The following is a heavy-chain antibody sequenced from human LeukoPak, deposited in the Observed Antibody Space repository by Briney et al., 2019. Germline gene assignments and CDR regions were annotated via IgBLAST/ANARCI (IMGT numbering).Heavy chain of an antibody. CDR1: GFPFDYYW. J-gene: IGHJ4*02. V-gene: IGHV3-7*01. D-gene: IGHD3-16*01. Sequence: GGSLRLSCEASGFPFDYYWMSWVRQAPGKGLERVANINQDESERYYVDSVRGRFTISRDNAKNSLYLQMNSLRAEDTAVYYCARDLYVLRLGEFDYWGQGILVTVSS. CDR2: INQDESER. CDR3: ARDLYVLRLGEFDY.